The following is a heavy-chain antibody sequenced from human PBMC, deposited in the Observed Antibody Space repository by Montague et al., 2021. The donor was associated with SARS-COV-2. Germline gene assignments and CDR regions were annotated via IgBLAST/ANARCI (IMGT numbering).Heavy chain of an antibody. J-gene: IGHJ3*02. Sequence: CAISGDSVSSNTATWSWIRRSPSRGLQWLGGTYYRSKWYHDYSISLKSRITINPGTSKNQFSLQLSSVAPEDTAVFYCARTTTRMLYPENAFDIWGQGTMVTVSS. V-gene: IGHV6-1*01. CDR1: GDSVSSNTAT. CDR3: ARTTTRMLYPENAFDI. D-gene: IGHD2-15*01. CDR2: TYYRSKWYH.